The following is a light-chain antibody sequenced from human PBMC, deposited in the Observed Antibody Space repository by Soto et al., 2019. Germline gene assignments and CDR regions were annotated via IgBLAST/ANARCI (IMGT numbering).Light chain of an antibody. CDR2: DVS. J-gene: IGKJ1*01. Sequence: DIQMTQSTSTLPASVGDRVTITCRASQSISTRLAWYQQKPGKAPKLLIYDVSSLESGVPSRFSGSGSGTEFTLTISSLQPGDFATYYCQQYNVYSRTFGQGTKVDIK. CDR1: QSISTR. V-gene: IGKV1-5*01. CDR3: QQYNVYSRT.